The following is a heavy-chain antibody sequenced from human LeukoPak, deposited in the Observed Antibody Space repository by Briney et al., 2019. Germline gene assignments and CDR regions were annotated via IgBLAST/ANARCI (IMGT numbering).Heavy chain of an antibody. CDR1: CGFIGCYY. D-gene: IGHD6-19*01. Sequence: PSDTLFLTCAFACGFIGCYYWSWIQQPAGGLPGLIVLFSATGGTNYNPSLESRVTMSVDTSNNQFYLKLNSVNAADTAMYYCARGNPYSSGWSFDSWGQGTLVTVSS. J-gene: IGHJ4*02. CDR3: ARGNPYSSGWSFDS. CDR2: FSATGGT. V-gene: IGHV4-59*10.